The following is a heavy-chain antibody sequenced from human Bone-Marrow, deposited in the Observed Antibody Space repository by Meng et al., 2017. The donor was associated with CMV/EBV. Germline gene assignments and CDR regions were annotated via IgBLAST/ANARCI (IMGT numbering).Heavy chain of an antibody. Sequence: ASVKVSCKASGYTFTGYYMHWVRQAPGQGLEWMGWINPNSGGTNYAQKFQGRVTMTRDTSISTAYMELSRLRSDDTAVYYCAREGLGIAVAGSLSASEAGYYGMDVWGQGTTVTGSS. CDR1: GYTFTGYY. CDR3: AREGLGIAVAGSLSASEAGYYGMDV. D-gene: IGHD6-19*01. V-gene: IGHV1-2*02. CDR2: INPNSGGT. J-gene: IGHJ6*02.